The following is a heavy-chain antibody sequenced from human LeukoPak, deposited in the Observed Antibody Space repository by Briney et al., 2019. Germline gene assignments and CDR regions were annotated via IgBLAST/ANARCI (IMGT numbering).Heavy chain of an antibody. CDR1: GFTFSGYA. CDR3: AKDHVGWGVAWHYMDV. Sequence: PGGSLRLSCAASGFTFSGYAMHWVRQAPGKGLEWVAVISYDGSNKYYADSVKGRFTISRDNSKNTLYLQMNSLRAEDAAVYYCAKDHVGWGVAWHYMDVWGKGTTVTVSS. J-gene: IGHJ6*03. D-gene: IGHD6-19*01. V-gene: IGHV3-30-3*01. CDR2: ISYDGSNK.